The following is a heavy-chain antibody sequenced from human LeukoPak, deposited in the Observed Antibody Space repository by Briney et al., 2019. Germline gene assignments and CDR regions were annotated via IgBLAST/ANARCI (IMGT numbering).Heavy chain of an antibody. CDR2: ISVSGNT. J-gene: IGHJ3*02. CDR3: ARAVVTIFGVVIVVDAFDI. D-gene: IGHD3-3*01. Sequence: PGGSLRLSCAASGFTLSSYAMSWVRQGPGKGLEWVSAISVSGNTYHADSVKGRFTISRDSSKNTLYLQMNSLRAEDTAVYYCARAVVTIFGVVIVVDAFDIWGQGTMVTVSS. CDR1: GFTLSSYA. V-gene: IGHV3-23*01.